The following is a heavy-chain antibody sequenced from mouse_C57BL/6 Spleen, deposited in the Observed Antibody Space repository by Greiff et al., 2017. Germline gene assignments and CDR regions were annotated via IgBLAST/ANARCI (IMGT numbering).Heavy chain of an antibody. V-gene: IGHV5-4*01. CDR3: ARDTVVATWDY. Sequence: EVQGVESGGGLVKPGGSLKLSCAASGFTFSSYAMSWVRQTPEKRLEWVATISDGGSYTYYPDNVKGRFTISRDNAKNNLYLQMSHLKSEDTAMYYCARDTVVATWDYWGQGTTLTVSS. J-gene: IGHJ2*01. D-gene: IGHD1-1*01. CDR2: ISDGGSYT. CDR1: GFTFSSYA.